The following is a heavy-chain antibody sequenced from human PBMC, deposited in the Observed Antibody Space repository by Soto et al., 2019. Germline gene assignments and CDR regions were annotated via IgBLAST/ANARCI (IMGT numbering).Heavy chain of an antibody. D-gene: IGHD5-18*01. V-gene: IGHV3-23*01. Sequence: GGSLRLSCAASGFTFSSYAMSWFRQAPGKGLEWVSSISVSGGSTYYADSVKGRFTISRDNSKSTLFLHMNSLRAEATAVYYCARDFYGGYTYGPGDYWGQGALVTVSS. CDR3: ARDFYGGYTYGPGDY. CDR2: ISVSGGST. CDR1: GFTFSSYA. J-gene: IGHJ4*02.